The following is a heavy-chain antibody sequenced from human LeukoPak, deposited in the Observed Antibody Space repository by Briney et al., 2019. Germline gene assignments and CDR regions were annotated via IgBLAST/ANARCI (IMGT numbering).Heavy chain of an antibody. V-gene: IGHV4-59*01. D-gene: IGHD1-26*01. J-gene: IGHJ3*02. CDR3: ARESGTPSGAFDI. Sequence: PSETLSLTCTVSGGSISSYYWNWIRQPPGKGLEWIGYMYYTGSTNYNPSLKSRVTISVDTSKNQFSLKVRSVTAADTAVYYCARESGTPSGAFDIWGQGTMVTVSS. CDR2: MYYTGST. CDR1: GGSISSYY.